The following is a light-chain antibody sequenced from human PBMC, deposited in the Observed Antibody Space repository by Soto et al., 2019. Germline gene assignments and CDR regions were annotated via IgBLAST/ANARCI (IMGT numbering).Light chain of an antibody. CDR2: RND. CDR1: SSNIGSNY. Sequence: QSVLTQPPSASGTPGQRVTISCSGSSSNIGSNYVYWYQQFPGSAPKLLIYRNDQRPSGVPDRFSGSKSGTSASLAISGPRSEDEADYYCAAWDDRLSAVVFGGGTKLTVL. V-gene: IGLV1-47*01. J-gene: IGLJ2*01. CDR3: AAWDDRLSAVV.